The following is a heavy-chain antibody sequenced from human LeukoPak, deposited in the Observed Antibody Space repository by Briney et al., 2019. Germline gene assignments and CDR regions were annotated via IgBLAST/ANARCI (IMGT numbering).Heavy chain of an antibody. Sequence: GGSLRLSCTASGFTFSSYCINWGWHAQGKGLEWVSYVSYSSSTIYYADSVKGRFTISRDNAKNSLYLQMNSLRAEDTAVYYFAKANRMVCGYCSGGPSPGDYWGQGTLVTVSS. D-gene: IGHD2-15*01. CDR3: AKANRMVCGYCSGGPSPGDY. CDR1: GFTFSSYC. V-gene: IGHV3-48*01. J-gene: IGHJ4*02. CDR2: VSYSSSTI.